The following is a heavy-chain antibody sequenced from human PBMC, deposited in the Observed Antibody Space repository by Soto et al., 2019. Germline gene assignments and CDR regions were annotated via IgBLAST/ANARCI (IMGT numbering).Heavy chain of an antibody. CDR3: VRMNRDYYYYGMDV. Sequence: SETLSLTCAGYGGSFSGYYWSWIRQTPGKGLEWLGEINHRGSTNYNPSLKSRVTISVDTSRTQFSLKLSSVTAADTAMYYCVRMNRDYYYYGMDVWGQGTTVTVSS. J-gene: IGHJ6*02. V-gene: IGHV4-34*01. CDR1: GGSFSGYY. CDR2: INHRGST.